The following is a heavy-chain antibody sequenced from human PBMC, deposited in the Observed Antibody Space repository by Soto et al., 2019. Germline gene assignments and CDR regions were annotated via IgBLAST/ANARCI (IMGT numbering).Heavy chain of an antibody. CDR3: AKDQVAVAGLNWFDP. V-gene: IGHV3-23*01. CDR2: ISGSGGST. Sequence: PGGSLRLSCAASGFTFSSYAMSWVRQAPGKGLEWVSVISGSGGSTYYADSVKGRFTISRDNSKNTLYLQMNSLRAEDTAVYYCAKDQVAVAGLNWFDPWGQGTLVTVYS. D-gene: IGHD6-19*01. CDR1: GFTFSSYA. J-gene: IGHJ5*02.